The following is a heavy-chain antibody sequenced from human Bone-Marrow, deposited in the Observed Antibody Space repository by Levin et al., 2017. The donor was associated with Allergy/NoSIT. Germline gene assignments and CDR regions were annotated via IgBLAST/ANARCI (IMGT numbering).Heavy chain of an antibody. CDR1: GGSISSSSYY. Sequence: SETLSLTCTVSGGSISSSSYYWGWIRQPPGKGLEWIGSIYYSGSTYYNPSLKSRVTISVDTSKNQFSLKLSSVTAADTAVYYCARHGLRRLVPNQGFDYWGQGTLVTVSS. J-gene: IGHJ4*02. CDR3: ARHGLRRLVPNQGFDY. V-gene: IGHV4-39*01. CDR2: IYYSGST. D-gene: IGHD3-9*01.